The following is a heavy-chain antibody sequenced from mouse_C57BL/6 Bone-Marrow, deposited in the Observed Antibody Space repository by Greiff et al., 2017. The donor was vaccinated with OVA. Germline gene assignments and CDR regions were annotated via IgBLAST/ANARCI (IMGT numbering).Heavy chain of an antibody. CDR3: ARNVAMDY. J-gene: IGHJ4*01. V-gene: IGHV2-2*01. CDR2: IWIRGST. Sequence: QVQLQQSGPGLVQPSQRLSITCTVSGFSFTRSGVHWVRQSPGKGLEWLGVIWIRGSTDYNAAFISRLSISKDNSKSQVFFKMNSLQADDTAIYYCARNVAMDYWGQGTSVTVSS. CDR1: GFSFTRSG.